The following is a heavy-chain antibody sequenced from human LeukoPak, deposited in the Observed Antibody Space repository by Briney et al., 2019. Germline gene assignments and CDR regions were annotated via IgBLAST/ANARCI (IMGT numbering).Heavy chain of an antibody. CDR3: AIARYGEPHYFDY. D-gene: IGHD4-17*01. V-gene: IGHV3-21*01. CDR2: IDGTSSYI. Sequence: GGSLRLSCAASGLTFSSYSLNWVRQAPGKGLKWVSSIDGTSSYIYYADSVKGRFTISRDNAKNSLYLQMNSLRAEDTAVYYCAIARYGEPHYFDYWGQGTLVTVSS. CDR1: GLTFSSYS. J-gene: IGHJ4*02.